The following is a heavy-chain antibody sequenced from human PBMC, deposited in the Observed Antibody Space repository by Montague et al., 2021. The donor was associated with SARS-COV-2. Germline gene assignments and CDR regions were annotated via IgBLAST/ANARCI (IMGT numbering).Heavy chain of an antibody. CDR3: ARMSAGATIAFDY. CDR1: GFSLSTSGMC. J-gene: IGHJ4*02. V-gene: IGHV2-70*11. D-gene: IGHD1-26*01. CDR2: IDWDDEK. Sequence: PALVKPTQTLTLTCTFSGFSLSTSGMCLTWIRQPPGKALEWLARIDWDDEKYYSTSLKTRLTISKDTSKNQVVLTMTNMDPVDTATYYCARMSAGATIAFDYWGQGTLVTVSS.